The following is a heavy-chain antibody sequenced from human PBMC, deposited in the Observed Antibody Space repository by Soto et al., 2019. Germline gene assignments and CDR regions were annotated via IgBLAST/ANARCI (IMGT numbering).Heavy chain of an antibody. J-gene: IGHJ6*02. CDR2: ISYDGSNK. CDR3: AKTRGSSGSSYYYSYYGMDV. V-gene: IGHV3-30*18. D-gene: IGHD6-19*01. Sequence: QVQLVESGGGVVQPGRSLRLSCAASGFTFSSYGMHWVRQAPGKGLEWVAVISYDGSNKYYADSVKGRFTISRDNSKNTLYLQMNSLRAEDTAVYYCAKTRGSSGSSYYYSYYGMDVWGQGTTVTVSS. CDR1: GFTFSSYG.